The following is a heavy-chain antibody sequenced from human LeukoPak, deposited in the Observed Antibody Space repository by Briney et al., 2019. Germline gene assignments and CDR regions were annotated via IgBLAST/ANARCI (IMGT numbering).Heavy chain of an antibody. V-gene: IGHV3-23*01. CDR2: ISGSGGST. Sequence: GGSLRLSCAASGFTFSSYAMSWVRQAPGMGPEWVSTISGSGGSTYYVDSVKGRFTISRDSSENTLYLQMNSLRAEDTAVYYCAKDYDDAFDMWGQGTMVTVSS. J-gene: IGHJ3*02. CDR1: GFTFSSYA. D-gene: IGHD5-12*01. CDR3: AKDYDDAFDM.